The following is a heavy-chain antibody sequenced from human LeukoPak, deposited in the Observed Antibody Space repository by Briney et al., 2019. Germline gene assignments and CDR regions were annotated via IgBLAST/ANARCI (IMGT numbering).Heavy chain of an antibody. Sequence: GGSRTLSCAPSGFTLSTNDMSWVRQAPGKGLEGVSAISGSGDSTYYADPVKGRFPIPRDNSKNTVYLQWNSLRAEDTAVYYCAKGQVVVYTGTMYAWGEGNTFPVSS. CDR1: GFTLSTND. CDR2: ISGSGDST. V-gene: IGHV3-23*01. D-gene: IGHD1-1*01. J-gene: IGHJ6*04. CDR3: AKGQVVVYTGTMYA.